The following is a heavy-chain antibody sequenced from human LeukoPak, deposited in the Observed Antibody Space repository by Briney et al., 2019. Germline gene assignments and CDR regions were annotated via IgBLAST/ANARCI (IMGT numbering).Heavy chain of an antibody. J-gene: IGHJ1*01. Sequence: PGGSLRLSCAASGFTFSSYAMSWVRQAPGKGLEWVSAISGSGGSTYYADSVKGRFTISRDNSKNTLYLQMNSLRAEDTAVYYCAKDQLGSSGWYPQDRGQGTLVTVSS. V-gene: IGHV3-23*01. CDR3: AKDQLGSSGWYPQD. CDR2: ISGSGGST. D-gene: IGHD6-19*01. CDR1: GFTFSSYA.